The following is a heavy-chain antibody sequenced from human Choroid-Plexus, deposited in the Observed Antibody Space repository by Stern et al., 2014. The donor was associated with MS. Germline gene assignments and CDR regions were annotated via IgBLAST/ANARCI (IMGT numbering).Heavy chain of an antibody. Sequence: QMQLVQSGGGVVQPGRPLRLSCVASGFTFGSCAMHWVRQAPVKGLEWVGGVSHDGSYKYYADSVKGRFTISRDNSQNTLYMQMSSLRPEDTAVYYCAKDRQYLTYFFDHWGQGSLVTVSS. J-gene: IGHJ5*02. V-gene: IGHV3-30*18. CDR2: VSHDGSYK. D-gene: IGHD2/OR15-2a*01. CDR1: GFTFGSCA. CDR3: AKDRQYLTYFFDH.